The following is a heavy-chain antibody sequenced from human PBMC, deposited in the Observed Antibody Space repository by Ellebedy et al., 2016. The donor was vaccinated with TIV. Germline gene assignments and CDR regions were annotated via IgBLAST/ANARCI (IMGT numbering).Heavy chain of an antibody. CDR3: ARDAAGNGGKLDY. D-gene: IGHD4-23*01. V-gene: IGHV3-21*06. CDR1: GFTFTNYA. Sequence: GESLKISCAASGFTFTNYAMNWVRQASGKGLEWVSSIDSSSTYIYYADSVKGRFTISRDNAKNSLYLHMNSLRAEDTAVYYCARDAAGNGGKLDYWGQGALVTVSS. CDR2: IDSSSTYI. J-gene: IGHJ4*02.